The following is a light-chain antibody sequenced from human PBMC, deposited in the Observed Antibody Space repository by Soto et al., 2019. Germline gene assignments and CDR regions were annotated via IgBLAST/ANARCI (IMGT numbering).Light chain of an antibody. CDR2: DVS. CDR1: SSDVCGYNY. V-gene: IGLV2-14*03. Sequence: QSALTQPASVSGSPGQSITISCTGTSSDVCGYNYVSWYQHHPGKAPKLMIYDVSNRPPGVSNRFSGSKSGNTASLTISGLRPEDEADYYCCSYTTSNTRQIVFGTGTKVTV. CDR3: CSYTTSNTRQIV. J-gene: IGLJ1*01.